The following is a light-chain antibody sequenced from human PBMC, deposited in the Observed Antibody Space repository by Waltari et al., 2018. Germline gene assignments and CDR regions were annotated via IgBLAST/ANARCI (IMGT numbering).Light chain of an antibody. CDR3: QQSFELPHT. V-gene: IGKV1-39*01. J-gene: IGKJ2*01. CDR2: GAS. Sequence: DIHMTQSPSSLSASVGDRVTISCRASQNVANYFNWYQQKQGNAPKLLIYGASGLHSGVPSRFSGSGFGTDFTLTISNLQPEEFATYYCQQSFELPHTFGRGTRLELK. CDR1: QNVANY.